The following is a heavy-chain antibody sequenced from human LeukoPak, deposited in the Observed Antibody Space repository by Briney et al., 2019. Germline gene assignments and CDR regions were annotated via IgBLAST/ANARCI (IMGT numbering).Heavy chain of an antibody. CDR1: GYSFTSYW. Sequence: GESLKISCKGSGYSFTSYWIGWVRQMPGKGLEWMGIIYPGDSDTRYSPSFQGQVTISADKAVSTAYLQWSSLKASDTAIYYCARQVVVTAPFDYWGQGTLVTVSS. CDR3: ARQVVVTAPFDY. V-gene: IGHV5-51*01. D-gene: IGHD2-21*02. J-gene: IGHJ4*02. CDR2: IYPGDSDT.